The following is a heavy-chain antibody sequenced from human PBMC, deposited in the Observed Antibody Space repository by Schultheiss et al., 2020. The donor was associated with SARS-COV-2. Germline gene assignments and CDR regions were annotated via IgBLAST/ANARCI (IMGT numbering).Heavy chain of an antibody. Sequence: GGSLRLSCAASGFTFSSYGMHWVRQAPGKGLEWVAVIWYDGSNKYYADSVKGRFTISRDNSKNTLYLQMNSLRAEDTAVYYCARGGEEDAFDIWGQGTMVTVS. J-gene: IGHJ3*02. CDR3: ARGGEEDAFDI. CDR1: GFTFSSYG. D-gene: IGHD3-10*01. CDR2: IWYDGSNK. V-gene: IGHV3-33*01.